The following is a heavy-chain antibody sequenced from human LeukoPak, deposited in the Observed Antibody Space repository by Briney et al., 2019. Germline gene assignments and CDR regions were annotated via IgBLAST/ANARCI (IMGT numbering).Heavy chain of an antibody. CDR1: GFTFSTYG. V-gene: IGHV3-33*01. Sequence: PGGSLRLSCAVSGFTFSTYGMYWVRQAPGKGLEWVAVIWYDGINKYYADSVKGRFTISRDNSKNTLYLHMNSLRVEDTAVYYCARQDRFYYDSSAYSLDCWGQGTPVTVSS. D-gene: IGHD3-22*01. CDR3: ARQDRFYYDSSAYSLDC. CDR2: IWYDGINK. J-gene: IGHJ4*02.